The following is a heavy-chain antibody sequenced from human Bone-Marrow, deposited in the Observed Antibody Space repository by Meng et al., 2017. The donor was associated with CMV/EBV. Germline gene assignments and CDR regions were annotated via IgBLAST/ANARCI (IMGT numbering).Heavy chain of an antibody. V-gene: IGHV1-69*10. Sequence: SVKVSCKASGYTFTSYGISWVRQAPGQGLEWMGGIIPILGIANYAQKFQGRVTITADKSTSTAYMELSSLRSEDTAVYYCARASVGSGWYYFDYWGQGTLVTVSS. CDR3: ARASVGSGWYYFDY. D-gene: IGHD6-19*01. J-gene: IGHJ4*02. CDR2: IIPILGIA. CDR1: GYTFTSYG.